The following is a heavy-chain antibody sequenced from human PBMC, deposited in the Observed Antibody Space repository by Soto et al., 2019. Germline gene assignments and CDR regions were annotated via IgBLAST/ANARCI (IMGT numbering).Heavy chain of an antibody. J-gene: IGHJ5*02. Sequence: SETLSLTCTVSSGSISTYYWSWIRQPPGKGLEWIGYIYYTGSTNYNPSLKTRVDISIDTSKNQFSLKLSSVTAADTAVYYCARAKDIVVVVAATAWFDPWGQGTLVTVSS. CDR1: SGSISTYY. CDR3: ARAKDIVVVVAATAWFDP. D-gene: IGHD2-15*01. CDR2: IYYTGST. V-gene: IGHV4-59*12.